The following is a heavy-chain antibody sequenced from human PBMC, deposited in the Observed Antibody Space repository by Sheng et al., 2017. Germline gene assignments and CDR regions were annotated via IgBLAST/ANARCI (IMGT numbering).Heavy chain of an antibody. CDR3: ASESTSNAFGL. CDR1: GYSYASYT. Sequence: QGQLVQSGAEVRKPGASVKVSCTASGYSYASYTLHWVRQAPGQGLEWMGWIHPGNGRTKYSQNFQGRVTISGDTSAGTVYMELSSLRSDDTSIYYCASESTSNAFGLWGQGTMVTVSS. CDR2: IHPGNGRT. J-gene: IGHJ3*01. V-gene: IGHV1-3*01.